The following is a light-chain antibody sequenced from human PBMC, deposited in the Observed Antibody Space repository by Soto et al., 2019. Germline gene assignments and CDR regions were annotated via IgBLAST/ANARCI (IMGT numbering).Light chain of an antibody. V-gene: IGLV2-14*01. J-gene: IGLJ1*01. CDR2: DVS. CDR1: SSDVGGYNY. Sequence: LAQPASVSGPPGQSITISCTGTSSDVGGYNYVSWYQQHPGKAPKLMIYDVSNRPSGVSNRFSGSKSGNTASLTISGLQAEDEADYYCSSYTSSSTLSYVFGTGTKVTVL. CDR3: SSYTSSSTLSYV.